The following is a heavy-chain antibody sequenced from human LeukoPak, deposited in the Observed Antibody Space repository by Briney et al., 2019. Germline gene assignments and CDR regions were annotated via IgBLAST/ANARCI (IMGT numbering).Heavy chain of an antibody. V-gene: IGHV7-4-1*02. J-gene: IGHJ4*02. CDR3: ARVGPKLQYYYGSGSNVLDY. D-gene: IGHD3-10*01. Sequence: ASVKVSCKASGYTFTSYGISWVRQAPGQGLEWMGWINTNTGNPSYAQDFTGRFVFSLDTSVSTAYLQISSLKAEDTAVYYCARVGPKLQYYYGSGSNVLDYWGQGTLVTVSS. CDR2: INTNTGNP. CDR1: GYTFTSYG.